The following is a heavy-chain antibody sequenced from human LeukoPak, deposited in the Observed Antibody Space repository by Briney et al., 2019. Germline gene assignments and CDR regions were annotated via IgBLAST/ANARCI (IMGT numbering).Heavy chain of an antibody. J-gene: IGHJ6*02. V-gene: IGHV4-34*01. D-gene: IGHD3-22*01. CDR3: ARGYYYDSSGYFVDYYYGMDV. Sequence: SETLSLTCAVYGGSFSGYYWSWIRQPPGKGLEWIGEINHSGSANYNPSLKSRVTISVDTSKNQFSLKLSSVTAADTAVYYCARGYYYDSSGYFVDYYYGMDVWGQGTTVTVSS. CDR1: GGSFSGYY. CDR2: INHSGSA.